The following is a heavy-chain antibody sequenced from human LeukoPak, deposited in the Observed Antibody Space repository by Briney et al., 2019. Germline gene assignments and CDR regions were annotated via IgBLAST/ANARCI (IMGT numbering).Heavy chain of an antibody. Sequence: GGSLRLSCSASGFTFNKYWMSWIRQLPGQVLEWVANVNQDGSQKYYVDSVKGRFTNSRDNARNLLYLQMNSLRDEDTAVYCCVRDVSSGWAFDYWGHGTLVTVSS. CDR2: VNQDGSQK. J-gene: IGHJ4*01. D-gene: IGHD6-19*01. CDR1: GFTFNKYW. V-gene: IGHV3-7*01. CDR3: VRDVSSGWAFDY.